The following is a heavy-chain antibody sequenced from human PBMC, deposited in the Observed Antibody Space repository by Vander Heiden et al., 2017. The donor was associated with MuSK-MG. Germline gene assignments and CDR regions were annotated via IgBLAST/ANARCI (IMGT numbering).Heavy chain of an antibody. CDR2: IYPGDSDT. CDR1: GYSFTSYW. Sequence: EVQLVQSGAEVKKPGESLKISCKGSGYSFTSYWIGWVRQMPGKGLEWMGIIYPGDSDTRYSPSFQGQVTISADKSISTAYLQWSSLKASDTAMYYCARGPYCSSTSCLNYYYYYYMDVWGKGTTVTVSS. D-gene: IGHD2-2*01. J-gene: IGHJ6*03. V-gene: IGHV5-51*01. CDR3: ARGPYCSSTSCLNYYYYYYMDV.